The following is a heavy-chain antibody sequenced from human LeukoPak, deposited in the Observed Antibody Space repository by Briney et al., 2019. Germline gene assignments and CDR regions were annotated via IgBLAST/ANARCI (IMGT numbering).Heavy chain of an antibody. D-gene: IGHD6-19*01. J-gene: IGHJ4*02. CDR3: AKSAQPYSSGWPYYFDY. CDR2: FSGSGGST. V-gene: IGHV3-23*01. Sequence: GRSLRLSCAASGFTFSTYAMSWVRQAPGKGLEWVSAFSGSGGSTYYADSVKGRFTISRDNSKNTLYLQMNSLRAEDTAVFYCAKSAQPYSSGWPYYFDYWGQGTLVTVSS. CDR1: GFTFSTYA.